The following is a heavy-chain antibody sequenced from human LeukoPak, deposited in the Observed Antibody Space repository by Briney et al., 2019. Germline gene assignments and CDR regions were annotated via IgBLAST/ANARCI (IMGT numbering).Heavy chain of an antibody. V-gene: IGHV1-46*01. D-gene: IGHD3-22*01. Sequence: GASVKVSCKASGYTFTSYYMHWVRQAPGQGLERMGIINPSGGSTSYAQKFQGRVTMTRDTFTSTVYMELSSLRSEDSAVDYCAREAGYYDSSGYNDAFDIWGQGTMVTVSS. CDR1: GYTFTSYY. CDR2: INPSGGST. J-gene: IGHJ3*02. CDR3: AREAGYYDSSGYNDAFDI.